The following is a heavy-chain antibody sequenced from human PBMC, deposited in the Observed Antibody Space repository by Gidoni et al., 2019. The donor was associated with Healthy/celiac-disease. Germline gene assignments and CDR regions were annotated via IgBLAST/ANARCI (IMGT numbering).Heavy chain of an antibody. Sequence: EVQLLESGGGLVQPGGSLRLSCTASGLPFSSYAMSWVRKAPGKWLEWVSAISGSGGSTYYADSVKGRFTISRDNSKNTLYLQINSLRAEDTAVYYCAKGGYSGYDYDFQHWGQGTLVTVSS. CDR3: AKGGYSGYDYDFQH. V-gene: IGHV3-23*01. CDR1: GLPFSSYA. D-gene: IGHD5-12*01. J-gene: IGHJ1*01. CDR2: ISGSGGST.